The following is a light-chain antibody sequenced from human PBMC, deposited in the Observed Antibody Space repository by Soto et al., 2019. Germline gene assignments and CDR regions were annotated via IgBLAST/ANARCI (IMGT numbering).Light chain of an antibody. Sequence: EIGLTQSPGTLSLSPGERATLSCRASQSVSSSYLAWYQQKPGQAPRLLIYGASRTATGIPDRFSGSGSGTDFTLTISRLEPEDFAVYYCQHYGSSPRTFGQGTKVEIK. J-gene: IGKJ1*01. CDR3: QHYGSSPRT. CDR1: QSVSSSY. V-gene: IGKV3-20*01. CDR2: GAS.